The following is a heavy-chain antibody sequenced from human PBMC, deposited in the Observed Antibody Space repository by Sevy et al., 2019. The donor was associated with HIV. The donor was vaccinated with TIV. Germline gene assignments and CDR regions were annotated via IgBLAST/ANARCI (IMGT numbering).Heavy chain of an antibody. D-gene: IGHD3-22*01. CDR3: ARDAALSNYYDSSGYPNAFDI. CDR2: ISSSSSYI. J-gene: IGHJ3*02. CDR1: GFTFSSYS. V-gene: IGHV3-21*01. Sequence: GGSLRLSCAASGFTFSSYSMNWVRQAPGKGLEWVSSISSSSSYIYYADSVKGRFTISIDNAKNSLYLQMNSLRAEDTAVYYCARDAALSNYYDSSGYPNAFDIWGQGTMVTVSS.